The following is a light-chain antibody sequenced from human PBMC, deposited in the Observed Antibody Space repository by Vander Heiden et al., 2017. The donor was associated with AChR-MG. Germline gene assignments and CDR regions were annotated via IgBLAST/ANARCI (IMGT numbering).Light chain of an antibody. Sequence: QSALPQPPSASPTPGHTVTISCSRSSSSAGSNTVNWYQPHAGPSPKLLVFNNNQRPSCVPARFSGSKSGTSASLAISRLQSEDEADYYCAACDDSLNGRYVFGTGTKVTVL. CDR1: SSSAGSNT. CDR3: AACDDSLNGRYV. J-gene: IGLJ1*01. CDR2: NNN. V-gene: IGLV1-44*01.